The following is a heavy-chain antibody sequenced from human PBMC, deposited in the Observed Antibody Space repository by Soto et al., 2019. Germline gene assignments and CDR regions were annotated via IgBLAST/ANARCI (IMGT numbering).Heavy chain of an antibody. D-gene: IGHD6-13*01. J-gene: IGHJ4*02. CDR2: ISGSGGST. CDR3: AKAFSWYDY. Sequence: EVQLLESGGALIQPGGSWKLSGPPPGLTFGSNAMNWVGKPQGKGLEWVSGISGSGGSTYYADSVKGRFTISRDNSKNTLYLQMSSLRAEDTAVYYCAKAFSWYDYWGQGTLVTVSS. CDR1: GLTFGSNA. V-gene: IGHV3-23*01.